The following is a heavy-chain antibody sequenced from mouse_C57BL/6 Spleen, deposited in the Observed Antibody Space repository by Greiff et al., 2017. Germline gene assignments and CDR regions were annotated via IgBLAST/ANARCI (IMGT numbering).Heavy chain of an antibody. V-gene: IGHV1-52*01. J-gene: IGHJ2*01. CDR1: GYTFTSYW. D-gene: IGHD2-5*01. CDR2: IDPSDSET. Sequence: VQLQQSGAELVRPGSSVKLSCKASGYTFTSYWMHWVKQRPIQGLEWIGNIDPSDSETHYNQKFKDKATLTVDKSSSTAYMQLSSLTSEDSAVYYCARDPSNYGSYFDYWGQGTTLTVSS. CDR3: ARDPSNYGSYFDY.